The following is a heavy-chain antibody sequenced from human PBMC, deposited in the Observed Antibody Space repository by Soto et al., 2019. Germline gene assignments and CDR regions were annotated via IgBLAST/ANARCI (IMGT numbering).Heavy chain of an antibody. CDR1: GFTFSNYW. Sequence: EVQLVESGGGLVQPGGSLRLSCAASGFTFSNYWMHWVRQAPGKGLAWVARIDHDGSTDYAGSVRGRFTVSRDNAENMLYLQMNSLRDHDTALYYCVRDSHGDYWGQGTLVTVSS. J-gene: IGHJ4*02. V-gene: IGHV3-74*01. CDR3: VRDSHGDY. CDR2: IDHDGST.